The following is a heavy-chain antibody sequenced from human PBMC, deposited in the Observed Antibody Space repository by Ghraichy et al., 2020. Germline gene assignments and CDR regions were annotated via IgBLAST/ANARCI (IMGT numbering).Heavy chain of an antibody. CDR3: ASETVAGTQWFDP. Sequence: SETLSLTCTVSGGSISSSSYYWGWIRQPPGKGLEWIGSIYYSGSTYYNPSLKSRVTISVDTSKNQFSLKLSSVTAADTAMYYCASETVAGTQWFDPWGQGTLVTVSS. V-gene: IGHV4-39*07. D-gene: IGHD6-19*01. CDR2: IYYSGST. J-gene: IGHJ5*02. CDR1: GGSISSSSYY.